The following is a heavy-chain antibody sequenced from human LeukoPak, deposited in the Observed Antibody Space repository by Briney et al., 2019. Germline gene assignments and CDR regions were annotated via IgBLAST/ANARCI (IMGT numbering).Heavy chain of an antibody. D-gene: IGHD3-10*01. CDR1: GGSTSSYY. J-gene: IGHJ5*02. CDR2: IYYSGST. Sequence: PSETLSLTCTVSGGSTSSYYRSWIRQPPGKGLEWIGYIYYSGSTNYNPSLKSRVTISVDTSKNQFSLKLSSVTAADTAVYYCARWEMGYGSGLRENWFDPWGQGTLVTVSS. V-gene: IGHV4-59*01. CDR3: ARWEMGYGSGLRENWFDP.